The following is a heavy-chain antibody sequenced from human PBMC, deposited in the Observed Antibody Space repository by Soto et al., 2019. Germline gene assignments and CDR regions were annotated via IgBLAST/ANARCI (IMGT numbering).Heavy chain of an antibody. V-gene: IGHV4-59*01. CDR2: FYYSGNT. D-gene: IGHD6-19*01. Sequence: SETLSLTCIVSGGSISSYYWSWIRQPPGKGLEWIGYFYYSGNTNYNPSLKSRVTISVDTSKNQFSLKLSSVTAADTAVYYCARGGYSSGWFWGFDDWGQGSLVTV. CDR3: ARGGYSSGWFWGFDD. CDR1: GGSISSYY. J-gene: IGHJ4*02.